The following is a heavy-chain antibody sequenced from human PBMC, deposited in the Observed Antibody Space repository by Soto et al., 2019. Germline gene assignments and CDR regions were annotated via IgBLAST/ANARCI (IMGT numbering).Heavy chain of an antibody. Sequence: QVQLVESGGGLVKPGGSLRLSCAASGFTFSDYYMSWIRQAPGKGLEWVSYISSSSSYTNYADSVKGRFTISRDNAKNSLYLQMNSLRAEDTAVYYCARDWAQGGGSYPFDYWGQGTLVTVSS. CDR1: GFTFSDYY. J-gene: IGHJ4*02. CDR2: ISSSSSYT. D-gene: IGHD2-15*01. V-gene: IGHV3-11*05. CDR3: ARDWAQGGGSYPFDY.